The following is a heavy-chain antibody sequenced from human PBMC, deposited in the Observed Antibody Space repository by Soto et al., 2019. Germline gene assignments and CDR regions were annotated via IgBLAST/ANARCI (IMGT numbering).Heavy chain of an antibody. CDR1: GGSISSSSYY. V-gene: IGHV4-39*01. CDR2: IYYSGST. Sequence: PSETLSLTCTVSGGSISSSSYYWGWIRQPPGKGLEWIGSIYYSGSTYYNPSLKSRVTISVDTSKNQFSLKLSSVTAADTAVYYCARGLVGVVTPTEYFQHWGQGTLVTVSS. J-gene: IGHJ1*01. D-gene: IGHD3-3*01. CDR3: ARGLVGVVTPTEYFQH.